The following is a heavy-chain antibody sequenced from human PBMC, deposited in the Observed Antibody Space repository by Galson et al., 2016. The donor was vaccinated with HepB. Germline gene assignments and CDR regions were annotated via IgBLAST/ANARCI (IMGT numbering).Heavy chain of an antibody. V-gene: IGHV1-69*13. CDR1: GGTFNSYV. J-gene: IGHJ5*02. CDR2: ISPIFGTA. D-gene: IGHD6-13*01. CDR3: ARGFMAAVAWFDP. Sequence: SVKVSCKASGGTFNSYVISWVRQAPGQGLEWMGSISPIFGTANYAQRFRGRVTITADESTSTAYMELSSLRSEDTAVYYCARGFMAAVAWFDPWGQGTLVTVSS.